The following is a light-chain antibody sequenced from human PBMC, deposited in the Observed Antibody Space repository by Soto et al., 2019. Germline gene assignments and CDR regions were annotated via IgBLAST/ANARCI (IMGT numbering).Light chain of an antibody. CDR2: AAS. Sequence: DIQMTQSPSSLSASVGDRVTITCRASQSISSYLNWYQQKPGKAPKLLIYAASSLQSGVPSRFSGSGSGTDFTVTISSLQPEDFETYYCQQSYSTPYTFGQGTKLEIK. V-gene: IGKV1-39*01. J-gene: IGKJ2*01. CDR3: QQSYSTPYT. CDR1: QSISSY.